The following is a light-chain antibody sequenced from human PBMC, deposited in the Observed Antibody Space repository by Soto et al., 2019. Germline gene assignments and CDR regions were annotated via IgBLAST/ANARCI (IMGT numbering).Light chain of an antibody. CDR2: EVS. Sequence: QSALTQPASVSGSPGQSITISCTGTSSDVGGYNYVSWYQQHPGKAPKLMIYEVSNRPSGVSSRFSGSTSGNTASLTISGLQAKDEADYYCSSYTSSSTLDVFGTGTKVTVL. V-gene: IGLV2-14*01. CDR3: SSYTSSSTLDV. J-gene: IGLJ1*01. CDR1: SSDVGGYNY.